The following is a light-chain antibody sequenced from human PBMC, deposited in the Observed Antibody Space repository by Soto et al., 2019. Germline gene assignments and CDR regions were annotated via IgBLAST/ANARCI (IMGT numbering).Light chain of an antibody. CDR1: NIGSKS. CDR2: RDY. Sequence: SYELTQPLSVSVALGQTARITCGASNIGSKSVHWYQQRPGQAPMLVIYRDYNRPSGIPERFSGSNSGSTAALTISRAQAGDEADYYCQVWDSGTAVVFGGGTKLTVL. V-gene: IGLV3-9*01. J-gene: IGLJ2*01. CDR3: QVWDSGTAVV.